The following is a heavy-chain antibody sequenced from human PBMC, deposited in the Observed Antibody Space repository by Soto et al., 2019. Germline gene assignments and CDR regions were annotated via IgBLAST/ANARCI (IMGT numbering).Heavy chain of an antibody. Sequence: GGSLRLSCAASGFTVSSNYMSWVRQAPGKGLEWVSVIYSGGSTYYADSVKGRFTISRDNSKNTLYLQMNSLRAEDTAVYYCARSKVDYYDSSGYTGPYYYYYGMDVWGQGTTVTV. CDR2: IYSGGST. D-gene: IGHD3-22*01. CDR1: GFTVSSNY. J-gene: IGHJ6*02. V-gene: IGHV3-53*01. CDR3: ARSKVDYYDSSGYTGPYYYYYGMDV.